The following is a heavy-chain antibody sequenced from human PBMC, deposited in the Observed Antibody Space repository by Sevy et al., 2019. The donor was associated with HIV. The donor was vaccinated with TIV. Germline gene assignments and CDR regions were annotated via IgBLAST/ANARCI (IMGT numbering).Heavy chain of an antibody. J-gene: IGHJ4*02. CDR3: ARDIGYGSGWYYFDY. V-gene: IGHV3-53*01. CDR2: IYSGGST. D-gene: IGHD6-19*01. Sequence: GGSRRLSCAASGFTVSSNYMSWVRQAPGKGLEWVSVIYSGGSTYYADSVKGRFTISRDNSKNTLYLQMNSLRAEDTAVYYCARDIGYGSGWYYFDYWGQGTLVTVSS. CDR1: GFTVSSNY.